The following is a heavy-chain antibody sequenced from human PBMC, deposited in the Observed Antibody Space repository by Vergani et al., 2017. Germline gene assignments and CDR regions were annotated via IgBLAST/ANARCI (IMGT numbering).Heavy chain of an antibody. CDR1: GGSISSYY. D-gene: IGHD6-13*01. CDR3: ARELGSSSWSQDAFDI. J-gene: IGHJ3*02. Sequence: QVQLQESGPGLVKPSETLSLTCTVSGGSISSYYWSWILQPPGKGLELIGYIYYSGSTNYNPSLKSRVTISVDTSQNQFSLKLSSVTAADTAVYYCARELGSSSWSQDAFDIWGQGTMVTVSS. CDR2: IYYSGST. V-gene: IGHV4-59*01.